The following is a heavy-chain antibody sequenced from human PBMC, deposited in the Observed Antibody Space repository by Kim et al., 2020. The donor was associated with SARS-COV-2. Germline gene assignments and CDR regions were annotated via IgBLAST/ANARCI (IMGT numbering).Heavy chain of an antibody. J-gene: IGHJ6*02. V-gene: IGHV1-46*01. CDR2: INPSGGST. D-gene: IGHD2-2*01. CDR3: ARDIFVVVPAAPLFYYYYGMDV. Sequence: ASVKVSCKASGYTFTSYYMHWVRQAPGQGLEWMGIINPSGGSTSYAQKFQGRVTMTRDTSTSTVYMELSSLRSEDMAVYYCARDIFVVVPAAPLFYYYYGMDVWGQGTTVTVSS. CDR1: GYTFTSYY.